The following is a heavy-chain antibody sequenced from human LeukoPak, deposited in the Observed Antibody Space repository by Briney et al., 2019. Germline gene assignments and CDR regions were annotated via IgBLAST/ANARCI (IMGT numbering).Heavy chain of an antibody. CDR3: ARRRLGSSWYYFDY. Sequence: SETLSLTCAVYGGSFSGYYWSWIRQPPGKGLEWIGEINHSGSTNYNPSLKSRVTISVDTSKNQFSLKLSSVTAADTAVYYCARRRLGSSWYYFDYWGQGTLVTVSS. J-gene: IGHJ4*02. CDR2: INHSGST. CDR1: GGSFSGYY. D-gene: IGHD6-13*01. V-gene: IGHV4-34*01.